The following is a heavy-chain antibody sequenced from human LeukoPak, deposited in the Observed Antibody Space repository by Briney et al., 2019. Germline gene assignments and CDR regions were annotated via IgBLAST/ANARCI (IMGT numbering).Heavy chain of an antibody. CDR2: INGRGTYK. CDR3: ARSGREATEIDY. D-gene: IGHD1-1*01. J-gene: IGHJ4*02. V-gene: IGHV3-11*06. Sequence: GGSLRLSCAASGFSFSDYFMSWVRQAPGKGLEWLSYINGRGTYKDYAESLKGRITTSRDNAQNALYLQMSSLSVEDTAVYFCARSGREATEIDYWGQGTLVTVSS. CDR1: GFSFSDYF.